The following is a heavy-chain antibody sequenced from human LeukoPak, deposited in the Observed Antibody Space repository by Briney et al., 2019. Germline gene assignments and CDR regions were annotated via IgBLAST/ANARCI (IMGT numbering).Heavy chain of an antibody. CDR1: GFTVSSYD. CDR3: AEALPYWSFEL. Sequence: GGSLRLSYSASGFTVSSYDMTWVRQAPGKGLEWLSSIGDGGGTTYADSVKGRFTISRDSSKNTLYLQMNSLRAEDTAIYYFAEALPYWSFELKGPGALVTVSS. V-gene: IGHV3-23*01. J-gene: IGHJ2*01. CDR2: IGDGGGTT.